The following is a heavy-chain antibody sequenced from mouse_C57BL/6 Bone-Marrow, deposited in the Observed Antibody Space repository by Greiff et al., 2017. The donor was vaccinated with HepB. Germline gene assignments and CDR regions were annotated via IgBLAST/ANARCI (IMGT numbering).Heavy chain of an antibody. CDR2: IRNKANNHAT. Sequence: EVQRVESGGGLVQPGGSMKLSCAASGFTFSDAWMDWVRQSPEKGLEWVAEIRNKANNHATYYAESVKGRFTISRDDSKSSVYLQMNSLRAEDTGIYYCTRNDYDEAWFAYWGQGTLVTVSA. CDR1: GFTFSDAW. V-gene: IGHV6-6*01. J-gene: IGHJ3*01. CDR3: TRNDYDEAWFAY. D-gene: IGHD2-4*01.